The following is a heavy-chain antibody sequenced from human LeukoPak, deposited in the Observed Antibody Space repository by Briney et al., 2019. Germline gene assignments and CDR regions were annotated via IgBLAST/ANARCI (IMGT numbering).Heavy chain of an antibody. J-gene: IGHJ4*02. Sequence: SETLSLTCTVSGGSISSGGYYWSWIRQHPGKGLEWIGYIYYSGSTYYNPSLKSRVTISVDTSKNQFSLKLSSVTAADTAVYYCASSPSGVPAAPMDYGGQGTLVTVSS. D-gene: IGHD2-2*01. CDR1: GGSISSGGYY. V-gene: IGHV4-31*03. CDR3: ASSPSGVPAAPMDY. CDR2: IYYSGST.